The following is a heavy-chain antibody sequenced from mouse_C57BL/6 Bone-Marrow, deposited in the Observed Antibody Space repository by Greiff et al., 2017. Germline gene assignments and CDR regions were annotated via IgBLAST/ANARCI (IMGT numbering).Heavy chain of an antibody. J-gene: IGHJ4*01. V-gene: IGHV3-8*01. CDR1: GYSITSDY. CDR2: ISYSGST. CDR3: AGHYDYAMDY. D-gene: IGHD1-2*01. Sequence: EVMLVESGPGLAKPSQTLSLTCSVTGYSITSDYWNWIRKFPGNKLEYMGYISYSGSTYYYPSLNSRISITRYTAKNQYYLQLNAVTSEDTATYYGAGHYDYAMDYGGQGTSVTVSS.